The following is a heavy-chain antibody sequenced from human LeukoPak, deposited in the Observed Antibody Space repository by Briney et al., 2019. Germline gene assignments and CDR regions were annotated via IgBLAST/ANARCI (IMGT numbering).Heavy chain of an antibody. CDR3: ARDMMGHDDTFDI. CDR2: IYHSGST. J-gene: IGHJ3*02. V-gene: IGHV4-38-2*02. Sequence: SETLSLTCTVSSYSISSGYYWGWIRQPPGKALEWIGSIYHSGSTYYNPSLKSRVTITIDTSKNQFSLKVSSVTAADTAVYYCARDMMGHDDTFDIWGQGTRVTVSS. D-gene: IGHD3-16*01. CDR1: SYSISSGYY.